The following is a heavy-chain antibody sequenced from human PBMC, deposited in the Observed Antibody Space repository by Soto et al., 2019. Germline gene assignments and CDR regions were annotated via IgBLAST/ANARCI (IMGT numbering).Heavy chain of an antibody. CDR2: VYYRGNA. CDR1: DDSINSDKYY. D-gene: IGHD3-9*01. Sequence: PSETLSLTCSVSDDSINSDKYYWGLIRQPPGKGLEWIGSVYYRGNAYYNPSLQTRVTISLDKSKSQFSLKRNLWTAADSAVYFCARLEGLATISYYFDFWGPGALVTVSS. CDR3: ARLEGLATISYYFDF. J-gene: IGHJ4*02. V-gene: IGHV4-39*01.